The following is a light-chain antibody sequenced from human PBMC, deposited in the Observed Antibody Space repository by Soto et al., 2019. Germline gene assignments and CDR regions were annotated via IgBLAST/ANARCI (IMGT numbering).Light chain of an antibody. CDR2: EVS. J-gene: IGLJ1*01. CDR1: SSDVGSYNR. V-gene: IGLV2-18*02. Sequence: QSVLTQPPSVSGSPGQSVTISCTGTSSDVGSYNRVSWYQQPPGTAPKLMIYEVSNRPSGVPDRFSGSKSGNTASLTISGLQAKDEADYYCSSYTSSSTFVGVFVTGTKVTV. CDR3: SSYTSSSTFVGV.